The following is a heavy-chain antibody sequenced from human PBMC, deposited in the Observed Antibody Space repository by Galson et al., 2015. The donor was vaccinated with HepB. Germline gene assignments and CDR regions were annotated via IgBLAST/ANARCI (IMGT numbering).Heavy chain of an antibody. J-gene: IGHJ4*02. D-gene: IGHD6-19*01. CDR2: IWYDGSNK. CDR1: GFTFSSYG. V-gene: IGHV3-33*01. CDR3: ARGGIAVAGNDY. Sequence: SLRLSCAASGFTFSSYGMHWVRQAPGKGLEWVAVIWYDGSNKYYADSVKGRFTISRDNSKNTLYLQMNSLRAEDTAVYYCARGGIAVAGNDYWGRGTLVTVSS.